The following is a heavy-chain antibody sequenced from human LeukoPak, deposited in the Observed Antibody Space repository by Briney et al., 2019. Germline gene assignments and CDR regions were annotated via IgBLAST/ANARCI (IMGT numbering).Heavy chain of an antibody. Sequence: GGSLRLSCAASGFTFSSYGMHWVRQAPGKGLEWVAVIWYDGSNKYYADSVKGRFTISRDNSKNTLYLQMNSLRAEDTAVYYCAKDPYASRKFDYWGQGTLVTVSS. D-gene: IGHD2-2*01. CDR1: GFTFSSYG. J-gene: IGHJ4*02. CDR3: AKDPYASRKFDY. V-gene: IGHV3-33*06. CDR2: IWYDGSNK.